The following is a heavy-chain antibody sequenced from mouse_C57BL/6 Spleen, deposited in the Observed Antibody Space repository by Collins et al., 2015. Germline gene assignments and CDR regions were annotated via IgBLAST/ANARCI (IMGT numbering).Heavy chain of an antibody. D-gene: IGHD1-1*01. V-gene: IGHV1-52*01. Sequence: EWIGNIDPSDSEAHYNQKFKDKATLTVDKSSSTAYMQLSSLTSEDSAVYYCARWAWDYGSAMDYWGQGTSVTVSS. J-gene: IGHJ4*01. CDR2: IDPSDSEA. CDR3: ARWAWDYGSAMDY.